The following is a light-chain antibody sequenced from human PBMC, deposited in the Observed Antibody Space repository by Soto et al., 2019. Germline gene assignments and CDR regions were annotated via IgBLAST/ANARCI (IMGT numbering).Light chain of an antibody. CDR3: MQGTHWPYT. Sequence: DVVMTQSPLSLPVTLGQPASISCRSSQGLLHSHGDTFLSWFQQRPGQSPRRLIYQVSNRDSGVPDRFSGSGSGTDFTLTISRVEAEDVGIYYCMQGTHWPYTFGQGTKLEI. V-gene: IGKV2-30*02. CDR1: QGLLHSHGDTF. CDR2: QVS. J-gene: IGKJ2*01.